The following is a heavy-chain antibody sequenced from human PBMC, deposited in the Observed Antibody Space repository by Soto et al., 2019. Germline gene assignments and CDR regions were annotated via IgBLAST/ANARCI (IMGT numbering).Heavy chain of an antibody. D-gene: IGHD2-21*02. V-gene: IGHV3-33*01. CDR3: ARDLESVVTAPLFLGPLGY. CDR2: IWYDGSNK. J-gene: IGHJ4*02. Sequence: GGSLRLSCAASGFTFSSYGMHWVRQAPGKGLEWVAVIWYDGSNKYYADSVKGRLTISRDNSKNTLYLQMNSLRAEDTAVYYCARDLESVVTAPLFLGPLGYWGQGTLVTVSS. CDR1: GFTFSSYG.